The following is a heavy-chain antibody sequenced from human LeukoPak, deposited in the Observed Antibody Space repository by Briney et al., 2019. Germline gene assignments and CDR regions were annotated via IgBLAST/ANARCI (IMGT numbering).Heavy chain of an antibody. D-gene: IGHD5-24*01. V-gene: IGHV4-4*02. CDR1: GGSISSANW. CDR2: IYLGGKT. J-gene: IGHJ4*02. Sequence: SETLSLTCAVSGGSISSANWWSWVRQPPGKGLEWIGEIYLGGKTNYNPSLKSRVTISIDTSKNQFSLKLISVTAAVTALYYCARHMATPGTRGFDSWGQGTLVTVSS. CDR3: ARHMATPGTRGFDS.